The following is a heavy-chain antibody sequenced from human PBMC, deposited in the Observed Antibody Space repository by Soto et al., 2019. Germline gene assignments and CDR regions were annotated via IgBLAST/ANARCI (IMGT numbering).Heavy chain of an antibody. CDR1: GGTLSSFINYP. Sequence: RASVKVSCKASGGTLSSFINYPINWVRQAPGQGLEWMGGIVPNVGTVNYAQKFQGRVTITADKSTGTAYMEVSSLRSGDTALYYCARRDTSGFLRYFDNWGQGTLVTVSS. J-gene: IGHJ4*02. V-gene: IGHV1-69*06. CDR3: ARRDTSGFLRYFDN. CDR2: IVPNVGTV. D-gene: IGHD3-3*01.